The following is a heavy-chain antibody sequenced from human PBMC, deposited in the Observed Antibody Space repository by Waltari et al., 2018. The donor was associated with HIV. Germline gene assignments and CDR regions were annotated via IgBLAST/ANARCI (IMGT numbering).Heavy chain of an antibody. CDR3: ARDPRRDGYFDY. V-gene: IGHV4-31*03. J-gene: IGHJ4*02. Sequence: QVQLQESGPGLVTPSQTLSLTCTVSGGSIRSGVYYWSWIRQHPGKGLEWIGYIYYSGSTYYNPSLKSRVTISVDTSKNQFSLKLSSVTAADTAVYYCARDPRRDGYFDYWGQGTLVTVSS. CDR2: IYYSGST. D-gene: IGHD6-6*01. CDR1: GGSIRSGVYY.